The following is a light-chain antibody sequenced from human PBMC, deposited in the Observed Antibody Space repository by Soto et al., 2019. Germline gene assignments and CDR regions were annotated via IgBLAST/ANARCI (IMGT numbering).Light chain of an antibody. J-gene: IGLJ3*02. V-gene: IGLV2-14*01. CDR3: SSYTSISTWV. CDR1: SSDVGGYNY. Sequence: QSVLTQPASVSGSPGQSITISCTGTSSDVGGYNYVSWYQQHPGKAPKLMIYEVSNRPSGVSNRFSGSKSGNTASLTISGLQAEEEADYYCSSYTSISTWVFGGGTKLTVL. CDR2: EVS.